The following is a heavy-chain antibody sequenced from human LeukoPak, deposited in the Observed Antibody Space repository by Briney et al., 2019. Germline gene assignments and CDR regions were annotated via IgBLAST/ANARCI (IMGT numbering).Heavy chain of an antibody. CDR3: ARGTDFQH. V-gene: IGHV4-61*05. CDR1: GGSISSSSYY. CDR2: IYYSGST. J-gene: IGHJ1*01. Sequence: SETLSLTCTVSGGSISSSSYYWSWIRQPPGKGLEWIGYIYYSGSTNYNPSLKSRVTISVDTSKNQFSLKLNSVTAADTAVYYCARGTDFQHWGQGTLVTVSS.